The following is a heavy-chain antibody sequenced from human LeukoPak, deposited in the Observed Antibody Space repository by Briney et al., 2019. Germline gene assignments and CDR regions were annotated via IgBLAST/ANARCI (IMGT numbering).Heavy chain of an antibody. D-gene: IGHD2-15*01. CDR2: TKQDGNEK. Sequence: PGGSLRLSCAASGFTFSGYWMSWVRQAPGKGLEWVANTKQDGNEKYYVDSVKGRFSISRDNTKNSLYLQMNSLRAEDTAVYYCARARYCSGGSCHYFDYWGQGTLVTVSS. J-gene: IGHJ4*02. CDR3: ARARYCSGGSCHYFDY. V-gene: IGHV3-7*03. CDR1: GFTFSGYW.